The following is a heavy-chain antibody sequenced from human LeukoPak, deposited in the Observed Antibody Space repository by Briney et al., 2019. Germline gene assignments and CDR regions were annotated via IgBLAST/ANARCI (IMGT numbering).Heavy chain of an antibody. V-gene: IGHV1-24*01. D-gene: IGHD3-22*01. CDR3: ARVLNYYDPYYYYGMDV. Sequence: GASVKVSCKVSGDTLTELSMHWVRQAPGKGLEWMGGFDPEDGKTMYAQKFQGRVTITRDTSASTAYMELSSLRSEDTAVYYCARVLNYYDPYYYYGMDVWGQGTTVTVSS. J-gene: IGHJ6*02. CDR1: GDTLTELS. CDR2: FDPEDGKT.